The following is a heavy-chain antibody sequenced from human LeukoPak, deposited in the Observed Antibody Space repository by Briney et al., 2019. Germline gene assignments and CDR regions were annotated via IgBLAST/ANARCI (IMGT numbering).Heavy chain of an antibody. CDR3: AKVRGWMTTVTYDYFDY. CDR2: ISWNSGSI. Sequence: GGSLRLSCAASGFTFDDYAMHWVRQAPGKGLGWVSGISWNSGSIGYADSVKGRFTISRDNAKNSLYLQMNSLRAEDTALYYCAKVRGWMTTVTYDYFDYWGQGTLVTVSS. CDR1: GFTFDDYA. V-gene: IGHV3-9*01. J-gene: IGHJ4*02. D-gene: IGHD4-17*01.